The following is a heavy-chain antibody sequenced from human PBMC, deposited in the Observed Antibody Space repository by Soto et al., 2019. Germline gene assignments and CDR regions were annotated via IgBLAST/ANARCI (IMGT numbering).Heavy chain of an antibody. V-gene: IGHV4-4*07. J-gene: IGHJ3*02. CDR2: IYTSVST. CDR1: GGSISSYY. D-gene: IGHD3-22*01. Sequence: QVQLQESGPGLVKPSETLSLTCTVSGGSISSYYWSWIRQPAGKGLEWIGRIYTSVSTNYNPSLKILVTMSVDTSKNQFAVKLSSVTAADTAVYYCARDQRHDSSGYFGTYAFDIWCQGTMVTVSS. CDR3: ARDQRHDSSGYFGTYAFDI.